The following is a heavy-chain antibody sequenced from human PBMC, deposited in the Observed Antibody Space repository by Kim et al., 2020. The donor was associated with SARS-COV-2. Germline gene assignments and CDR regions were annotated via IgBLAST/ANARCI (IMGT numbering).Heavy chain of an antibody. J-gene: IGHJ4*02. D-gene: IGHD2-2*01. CDR3: VRADSASYRFDS. V-gene: IGHV3-11*01. CDR2: ISGSGSVK. CDR1: GFSFRDYY. Sequence: GGSLRLSCEASGFSFRDYYMYWIRQSPRKGLEWLSYISGSGSVKEYADFVKGRFTISRDNAKRMLYLDMTGLSADDTALYYCVRADSASYRFDSWGQGTLVTVSS.